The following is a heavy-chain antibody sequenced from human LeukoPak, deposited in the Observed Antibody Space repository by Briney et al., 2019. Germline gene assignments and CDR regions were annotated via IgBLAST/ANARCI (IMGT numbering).Heavy chain of an antibody. CDR1: GGTFSSYA. J-gene: IGHJ4*02. Sequence: SVKVSCKASGGTFSSYAISWVRQAPGQGLEWMGRIIPILGIANYAQKFQGRVTITADKSTSTAYMELSSLRSEDTAVYYCAGGGIAAAALVHLDYWGQGTLVTVSS. D-gene: IGHD6-13*01. CDR2: IIPILGIA. V-gene: IGHV1-69*04. CDR3: AGGGIAAAALVHLDY.